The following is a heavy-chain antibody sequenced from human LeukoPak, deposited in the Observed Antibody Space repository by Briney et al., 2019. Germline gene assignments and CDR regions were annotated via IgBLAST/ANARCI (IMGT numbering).Heavy chain of an antibody. CDR1: GFTFSSYA. CDR2: ISYDGSNK. V-gene: IGHV3-30-3*01. D-gene: IGHD6-13*01. CDR3: ARDRGGQLAGVAY. Sequence: GRSLRLSCAASGFTFSSYAMHWVRQAPGKGLEWVAVISYDGSNKYYADSVKGRFTISRDNSKNTLYLQMNSLRAEDTAVYYCARDRGGQLAGVAYWGQGTLVTVSS. J-gene: IGHJ4*02.